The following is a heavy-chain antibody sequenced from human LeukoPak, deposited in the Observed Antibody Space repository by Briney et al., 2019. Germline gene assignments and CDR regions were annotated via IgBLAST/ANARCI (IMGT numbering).Heavy chain of an antibody. J-gene: IGHJ4*02. V-gene: IGHV4-59*01. CDR3: ARGVYIAAAQYGY. CDR1: GGSMSSYY. D-gene: IGHD6-13*01. Sequence: PSETLSLTCTVSGGSMSSYYWSWIRQPPGKGLEGIGYIYYSGTTNFNPSLKSRVTISVDTSKNQFSLKLRSVTAADTAVYYCARGVYIAAAQYGYWGQGTLVTV. CDR2: IYYSGTT.